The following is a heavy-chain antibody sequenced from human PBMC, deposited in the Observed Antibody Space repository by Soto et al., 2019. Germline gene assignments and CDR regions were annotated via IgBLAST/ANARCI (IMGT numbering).Heavy chain of an antibody. J-gene: IGHJ6*02. Sequence: TGGSLRLSCAASGFTFSSYWMSWVRQAPGRGLEWVANIKQDGSEKYYVDSVKGRFTISRDNAKNSLYLQVNSLRAEDTAVYYCAAEMFGYSGTTSYGMDVWGQGTTVTVSS. CDR2: IKQDGSEK. CDR1: GFTFSSYW. D-gene: IGHD1-26*01. V-gene: IGHV3-7*01. CDR3: AAEMFGYSGTTSYGMDV.